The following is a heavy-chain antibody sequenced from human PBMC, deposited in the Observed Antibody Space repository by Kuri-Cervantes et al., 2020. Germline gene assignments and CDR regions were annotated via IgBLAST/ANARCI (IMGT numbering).Heavy chain of an antibody. Sequence: GESLKISCAASGFTFSSYGMHWVRQAPGKGLEWVAVISYDGSNKYYADSVKGRFTISRDNSKNTLYLQMNSLRAEDTAVYYCARVGYDILTGSDNWFDPWGQGTLVTVSS. CDR2: ISYDGSNK. J-gene: IGHJ5*02. CDR3: ARVGYDILTGSDNWFDP. CDR1: GFTFSSYG. V-gene: IGHV3-30*03. D-gene: IGHD3-9*01.